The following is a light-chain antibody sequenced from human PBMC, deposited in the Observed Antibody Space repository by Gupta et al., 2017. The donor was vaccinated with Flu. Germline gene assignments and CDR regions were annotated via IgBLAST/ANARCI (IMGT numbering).Light chain of an antibody. Sequence: QYALTQPRTVSGALGPSVTISCTGTSSDVGGNDYVSWYQQNPGQAPKLMKYEFRQRPSGVPDRFFGSKSGNTAALTITGLRADDEGDYYCCSCQYGYGVFGGGTKLTVL. V-gene: IGLV2-11*01. CDR3: CSCQYGYGV. J-gene: IGLJ3*02. CDR2: EFR. CDR1: SSDVGGNDY.